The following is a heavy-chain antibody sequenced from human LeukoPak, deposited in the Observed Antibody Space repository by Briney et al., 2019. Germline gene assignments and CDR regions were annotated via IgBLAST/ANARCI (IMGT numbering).Heavy chain of an antibody. V-gene: IGHV3-23*01. Sequence: GGSLRLSCVASGFTFSNYAMTWGRQAPGKGLEWVSIIGDSADSIYYADSVKGRFTISRDNSKNTLYLQMNSLRPEDTAVCYCAKGLAVAGDFWGQGTLVTVSS. CDR1: GFTFSNYA. D-gene: IGHD6-19*01. CDR2: IGDSADSI. J-gene: IGHJ4*02. CDR3: AKGLAVAGDF.